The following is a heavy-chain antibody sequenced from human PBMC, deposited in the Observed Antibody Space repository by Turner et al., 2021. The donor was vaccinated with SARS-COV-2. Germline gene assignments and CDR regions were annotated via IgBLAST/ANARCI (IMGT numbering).Heavy chain of an antibody. CDR3: ARGHPYIAVAVSGFDP. CDR1: GGSFSGYY. CDR2: IIHSGRT. Sequence: QVQLQQWGAGLLKPSETLSLTCAVYGGSFSGYYWSWIRQPPGKGLEWIGEIIHSGRTNYNPSLKSRVTISLDTSKNQFSLKLSSVTAADTAVYYCARGHPYIAVAVSGFDPWGQGTLVTVSS. J-gene: IGHJ5*02. V-gene: IGHV4-34*01. D-gene: IGHD6-19*01.